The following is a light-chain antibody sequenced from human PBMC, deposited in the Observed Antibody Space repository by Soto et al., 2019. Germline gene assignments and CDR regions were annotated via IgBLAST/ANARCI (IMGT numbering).Light chain of an antibody. CDR1: SGHSSYA. V-gene: IGLV4-69*01. CDR3: QTRGTGRG. CDR2: LNSDGSH. Sequence: QLVLTQSPSASASLGASVKLTCTLSSGHSSYAIAWHQQQPEKGPRYLMKLNSDGSHSKGDGIPDRFSGSSSGAERYLTISSLQSEDEADYYCQTRGTGRGFGGGTKVTVL. J-gene: IGLJ3*02.